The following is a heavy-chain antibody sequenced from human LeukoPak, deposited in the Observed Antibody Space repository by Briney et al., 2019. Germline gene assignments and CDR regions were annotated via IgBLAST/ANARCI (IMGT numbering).Heavy chain of an antibody. Sequence: GGSLRLSCAASGFTFSSYSMNWVRQAPGKGLEWVSSISSSSNYIYYADSVKGRFTISRDNAKNSLYLQMNSLRAEDTAVYYCARDYDFWSGYPQENYMDVWGKGTTVTVSS. CDR2: ISSSSNYI. CDR1: GFTFSSYS. CDR3: ARDYDFWSGYPQENYMDV. V-gene: IGHV3-21*01. J-gene: IGHJ6*03. D-gene: IGHD3-3*01.